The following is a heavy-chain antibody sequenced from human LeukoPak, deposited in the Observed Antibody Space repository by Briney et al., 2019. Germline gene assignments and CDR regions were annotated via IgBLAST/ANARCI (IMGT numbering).Heavy chain of an antibody. CDR2: ISYDGSNK. V-gene: IGHV3-30*04. J-gene: IGHJ4*02. CDR3: ARGDVVVVAADFDY. D-gene: IGHD2-15*01. CDR1: GFTFSSYA. Sequence: GGSLLLSCAASGFTFSSYAMHWVRQAPGKGLEWVAVISYDGSNKYYADSVKGRFTISRDNSKNTLYLQMNSLRAEDTAVYYCARGDVVVVAADFDYWGQGTLVTVSS.